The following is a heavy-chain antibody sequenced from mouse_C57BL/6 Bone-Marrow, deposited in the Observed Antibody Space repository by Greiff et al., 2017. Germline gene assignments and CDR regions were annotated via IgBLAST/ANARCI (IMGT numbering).Heavy chain of an antibody. Sequence: QVTLKVLGPGILQFSLTLSLPCSFSGFSLRTSGMGVSWIRQPSGKGLEWLANIYLDDVTRYNPSLKSRPSISKDTTRNPVFLKITSVGTADTATDYCAGRERRKEYFDVWGTGTTLTVSS. CDR1: GFSLRTSGMG. V-gene: IGHV8-12*01. CDR2: IYLDDVT. J-gene: IGHJ1*03. CDR3: AGRERRKEYFDV.